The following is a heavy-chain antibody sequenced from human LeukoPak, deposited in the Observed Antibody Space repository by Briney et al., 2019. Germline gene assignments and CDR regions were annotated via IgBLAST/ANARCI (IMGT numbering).Heavy chain of an antibody. CDR1: GYTFTSYG. Sequence: GASVKVSCKASGYTFTSYGISWVRQAPGQGLEWMGWISAYNGNTNYAQKLQGRVTMTTDTSTSTAYMELRSLRSDDTAVYYCARDWLPYSGYRKSDDAFDIWGQGTMVTVSS. CDR2: ISAYNGNT. CDR3: ARDWLPYSGYRKSDDAFDI. V-gene: IGHV1-18*01. D-gene: IGHD5-12*01. J-gene: IGHJ3*02.